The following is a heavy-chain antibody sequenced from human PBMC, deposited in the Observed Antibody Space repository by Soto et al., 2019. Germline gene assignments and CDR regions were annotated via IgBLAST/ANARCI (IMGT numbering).Heavy chain of an antibody. CDR2: IYNSGST. Sequence: SETLSLTCTVSGGSLSSGGYYWSWIRQHPGKGLEWIGYIYNSGSTYYNASLKSRVTISADTSRNQFSLQMNSVTAADTAVYYCARDEGLNYYDSSPFDYWGQGTLITVS. D-gene: IGHD3-22*01. CDR1: GGSLSSGGYY. V-gene: IGHV4-31*03. CDR3: ARDEGLNYYDSSPFDY. J-gene: IGHJ4*02.